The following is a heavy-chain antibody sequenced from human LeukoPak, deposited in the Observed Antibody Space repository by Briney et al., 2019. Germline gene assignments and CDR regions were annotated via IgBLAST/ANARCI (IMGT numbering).Heavy chain of an antibody. Sequence: SVKVSCKASGGTFSSYAISWVRQAPGQGLEWMGGIIPIFGTANYAQKLQGRVTITADESTSTAYMELSSLRSEDTAVYYCARGQWLVPEGIGRNYYYYYGMDVWGQGTTVTVSS. D-gene: IGHD6-19*01. CDR1: GGTFSSYA. CDR3: ARGQWLVPEGIGRNYYYYYGMDV. V-gene: IGHV1-69*13. CDR2: IIPIFGTA. J-gene: IGHJ6*02.